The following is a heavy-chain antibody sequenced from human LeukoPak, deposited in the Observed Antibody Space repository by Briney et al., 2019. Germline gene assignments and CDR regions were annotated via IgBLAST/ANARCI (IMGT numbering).Heavy chain of an antibody. V-gene: IGHV3-30*04. D-gene: IGHD3-22*01. Sequence: GRSLRLSCAASGFTFSSHAMHWVRQAPGKGLEWVAVISYDGSNKYYADSVKGRFTISRDNSKNTLYLQMNSLRAEDTAVYYCARDTGRRYYDSSGYYYVASNWFDPWGQGTLVTVSS. J-gene: IGHJ5*02. CDR1: GFTFSSHA. CDR2: ISYDGSNK. CDR3: ARDTGRRYYDSSGYYYVASNWFDP.